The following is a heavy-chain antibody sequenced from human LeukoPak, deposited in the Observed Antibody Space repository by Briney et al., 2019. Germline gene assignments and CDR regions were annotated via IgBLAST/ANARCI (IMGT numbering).Heavy chain of an antibody. CDR3: ARLRFYRFGEFPIPTGLYYYMDV. J-gene: IGHJ6*03. V-gene: IGHV4-38-2*02. Sequence: AGTLSLTCTVSGYSISNAYNWGCIRQPPGKGLEGSGSLYHSGSTSYTPSLKSRVTISIDTSKNQFSLKLSSVTAADTAVYYCARLRFYRFGEFPIPTGLYYYMDVWGKGTTVTISS. CDR1: GYSISNAYN. D-gene: IGHD3-10*01. CDR2: LYHSGST.